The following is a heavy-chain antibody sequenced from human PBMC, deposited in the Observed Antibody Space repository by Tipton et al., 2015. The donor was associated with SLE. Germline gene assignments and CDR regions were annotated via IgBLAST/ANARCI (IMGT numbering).Heavy chain of an antibody. V-gene: IGHV4-59*01. D-gene: IGHD3-10*01. J-gene: IGHJ4*02. Sequence: TLSLTCTVSGGSISSYYWSWIRQPAGKGLEWIGHIDYTGKTDYNPSLKTRVTITVDPSKNQFSLNLGSVTAADTAIYYCASVDSGVWGQGTLVTVSS. CDR3: ASVDSGV. CDR1: GGSISSYY. CDR2: IDYTGKT.